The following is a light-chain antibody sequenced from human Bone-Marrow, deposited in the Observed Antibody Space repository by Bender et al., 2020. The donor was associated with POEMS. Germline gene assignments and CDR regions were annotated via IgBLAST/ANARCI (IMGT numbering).Light chain of an antibody. Sequence: QSALTQPASVSGSPGQSITISCTGTSSDVGGFVYVSWYQQHPGKVPKLMIYDVSNRPSGVSNRFSGSKSGNTASLTISGLQAEDEADYYCTSYTSSNNWVFGGGTKLTVL. J-gene: IGLJ3*02. CDR2: DVS. CDR1: SSDVGGFVY. CDR3: TSYTSSNNWV. V-gene: IGLV2-14*01.